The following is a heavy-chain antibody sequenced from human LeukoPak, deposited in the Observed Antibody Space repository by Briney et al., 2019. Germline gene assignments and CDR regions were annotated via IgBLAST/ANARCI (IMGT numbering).Heavy chain of an antibody. V-gene: IGHV1-18*01. Sequence: ASVKVSCKASGYTFTSYGFSWVRQAPGQGLEGMGWISTYYGNTNYAQNLQDRVTMTTDTSTSAAYMELTSLRSDDTAVYYCARVYSTNYYGSGDRPFLFDYWGQGTVVTVSS. J-gene: IGHJ4*02. CDR2: ISTYYGNT. CDR1: GYTFTSYG. CDR3: ARVYSTNYYGSGDRPFLFDY. D-gene: IGHD3-10*01.